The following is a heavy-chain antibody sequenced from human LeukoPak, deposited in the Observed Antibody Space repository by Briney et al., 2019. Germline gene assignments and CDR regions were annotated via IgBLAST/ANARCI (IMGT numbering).Heavy chain of an antibody. CDR3: ARGSYSSGWYYYYMDV. CDR1: GYTFTSYG. Sequence: ASVKVSCKASGYTFTSYGISWVRQAPGQGLEWMGGIIPIFGTANYAQKFQGRVTITADKSTSTAYMELSSLRSEDTAVYYCARGSYSSGWYYYYMDVWGKGTTVTVSS. CDR2: IIPIFGTA. J-gene: IGHJ6*03. D-gene: IGHD6-19*01. V-gene: IGHV1-69*06.